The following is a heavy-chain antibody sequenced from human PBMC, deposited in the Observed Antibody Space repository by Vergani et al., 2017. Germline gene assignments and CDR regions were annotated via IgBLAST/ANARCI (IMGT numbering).Heavy chain of an antibody. CDR1: GGSISSYY. Sequence: QVQLQESGPGLVKPSETLSLTCTVSGGSISSYYWSWIRQPAGKGLEWIGRIYTSGSTNYNPSLKSRVTMSVDTSKNQFSLKLSSVTAADTAVYYCAREDSSGYNVAPEIFDYWGQGTLVTVSS. CDR3: AREDSSGYNVAPEIFDY. CDR2: IYTSGST. V-gene: IGHV4-4*07. J-gene: IGHJ4*02. D-gene: IGHD3-22*01.